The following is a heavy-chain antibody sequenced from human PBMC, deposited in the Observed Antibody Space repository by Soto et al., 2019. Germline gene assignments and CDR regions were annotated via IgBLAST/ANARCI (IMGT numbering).Heavy chain of an antibody. V-gene: IGHV4-59*01. Sequence: SETLSLTCTVSGGSISSYYWSWIRQPPGKGLEWIGYIYYSGSTNYNPSLKSRVTISVDTSKNQFSLKLSSVTAADMAVYYCAKLGYCSGGSCIQFDPWGQGTLVTVSS. CDR1: GGSISSYY. CDR2: IYYSGST. D-gene: IGHD2-15*01. CDR3: AKLGYCSGGSCIQFDP. J-gene: IGHJ5*02.